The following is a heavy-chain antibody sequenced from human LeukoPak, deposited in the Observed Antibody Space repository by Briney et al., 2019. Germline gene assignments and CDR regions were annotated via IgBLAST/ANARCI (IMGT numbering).Heavy chain of an antibody. D-gene: IGHD3-16*01. V-gene: IGHV3-21*04. CDR2: ISSSSSYI. CDR3: AKAQAWAPFDP. J-gene: IGHJ5*02. Sequence: GGSLRLSCAASGFTFSSYSMNWVRQAPGKGLEWVSSISSSSSYIYYADSVKGRFTISRDNAKNTLYLQMNSLRAEDTAVYYCAKAQAWAPFDPWGQGTLVTVSS. CDR1: GFTFSSYS.